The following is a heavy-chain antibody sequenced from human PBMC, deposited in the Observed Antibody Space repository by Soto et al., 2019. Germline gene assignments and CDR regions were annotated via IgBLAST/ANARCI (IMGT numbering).Heavy chain of an antibody. Sequence: PVGSLRLSCAASGFTFSGNGMSWVRQAPGRGLEWVANINPDGSEKYYVDSVKGRFTISRDNAKNSLYLQMNSLRAEDTAVYYCAREDYGMDVWGQGTTVTVAS. CDR3: AREDYGMDV. V-gene: IGHV3-7*01. CDR2: INPDGSEK. J-gene: IGHJ6*02. CDR1: GFTFSGNG.